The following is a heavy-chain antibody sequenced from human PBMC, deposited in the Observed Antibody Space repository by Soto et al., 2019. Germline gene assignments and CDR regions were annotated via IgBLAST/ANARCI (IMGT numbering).Heavy chain of an antibody. Sequence: SGPTLVNPTQTLTLTCNFSGFSLSSSGAGVGWIRQPPGKALEWLALIYWHDDRRYNPSLKSRLAITKDTSKNQVVLTMSNMDPVDTATYYCAHRNMQSSWNYVIFDFWGQGTQVTVSS. V-gene: IGHV2-5*01. CDR2: IYWHDDR. D-gene: IGHD3-16*01. CDR1: GFSLSSSGAG. J-gene: IGHJ4*02. CDR3: AHRNMQSSWNYVIFDF.